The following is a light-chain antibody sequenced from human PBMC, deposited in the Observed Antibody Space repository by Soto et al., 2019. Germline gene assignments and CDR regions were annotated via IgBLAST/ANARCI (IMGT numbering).Light chain of an antibody. CDR3: QQYNSYIP. J-gene: IGKJ4*01. Sequence: DIQMTQSPSTLSASVGDRVTITCRASQSISSWLAWYQQKPGKAPKLLIYKASSLESGVPSRFNGSGSGTEFTLTISSLQPDDFATYYCQQYNSYIPCGGGTKVGIK. V-gene: IGKV1-5*03. CDR1: QSISSW. CDR2: KAS.